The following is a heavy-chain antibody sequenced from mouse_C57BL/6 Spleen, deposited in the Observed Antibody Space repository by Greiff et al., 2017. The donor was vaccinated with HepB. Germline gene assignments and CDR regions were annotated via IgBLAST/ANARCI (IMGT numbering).Heavy chain of an antibody. CDR2: ISYDGSN. V-gene: IGHV3-6*01. D-gene: IGHD2-3*01. CDR3: ARNYDGYYVFDY. J-gene: IGHJ2*01. Sequence: VQLKESGPGLVKPSQSLSLTCSVTGYSITSGYYWNWIRQFPGNKLEWMGYISYDGSNNYNPSLKNRISITRDTSKNQFFLKLNSVTTEDTATYYCARNYDGYYVFDYWGQGTTLTVSS. CDR1: GYSITSGYY.